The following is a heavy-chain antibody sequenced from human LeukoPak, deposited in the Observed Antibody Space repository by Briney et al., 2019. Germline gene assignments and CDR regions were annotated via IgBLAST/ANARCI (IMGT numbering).Heavy chain of an antibody. CDR1: GFTFSSYG. CDR3: ARGKCGGDCYSDY. Sequence: PGGSLRLSCAASGFTFSSYGMHWVRQAPGKGLEWVAVIWYDGSNKYYADSVKGRFTISRDNSKNTLYLQMNSLRAEDTAVYYCARGKCGGDCYSDYWGQGTLVTVSS. D-gene: IGHD2-21*02. CDR2: IWYDGSNK. J-gene: IGHJ4*02. V-gene: IGHV3-33*01.